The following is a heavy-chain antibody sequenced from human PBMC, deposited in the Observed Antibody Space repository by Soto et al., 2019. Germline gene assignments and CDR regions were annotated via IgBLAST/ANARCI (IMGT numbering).Heavy chain of an antibody. CDR3: ARESVDNRFDP. V-gene: IGHV3-30-3*01. D-gene: IGHD5-12*01. Sequence: GESLKISCAASGFTFSSYAMHWVRQAPGKGLEWVAVISYDGSNKYYADSVKGRFTISRDNSKNTLYLQMNSLRAEDTAVYYCARESVDNRFDPWGQGTLVTVSS. J-gene: IGHJ5*02. CDR1: GFTFSSYA. CDR2: ISYDGSNK.